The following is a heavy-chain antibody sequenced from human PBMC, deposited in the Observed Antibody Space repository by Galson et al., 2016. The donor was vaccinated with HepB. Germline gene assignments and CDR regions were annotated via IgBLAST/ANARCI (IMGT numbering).Heavy chain of an antibody. CDR3: ARWRYCRGALCYACFDP. CDR2: MSPNNGNT. Sequence: SVKVSCKASGYTFDSYGISWVRQAPGQGLEWTGWMSPNNGNTNYAQKFRGRVTMTTDTSTSTAYMQLRSLRSDDTAVYYCARWRYCRGALCYACFDPWGQGTLVTVSS. J-gene: IGHJ5*02. D-gene: IGHD2-15*01. V-gene: IGHV1-18*01. CDR1: GYTFDSYG.